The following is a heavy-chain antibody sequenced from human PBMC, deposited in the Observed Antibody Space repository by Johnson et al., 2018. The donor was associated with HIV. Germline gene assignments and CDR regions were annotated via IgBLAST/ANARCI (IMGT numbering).Heavy chain of an antibody. CDR1: GFTFSNAW. J-gene: IGHJ3*02. Sequence: EVQLVESGGGLVKPGGSLRLSCAASGFTFSNAWMSWVRQAPGKGLEWVGRIKSTTEGGTTDYAAPVKGRFTLSRDDSKNTLYLQMNSLRADDTAVYYCAKEEGLTAAVTGEAFDIWGQGTMVTVSS. D-gene: IGHD6-13*01. V-gene: IGHV3-15*05. CDR3: AKEEGLTAAVTGEAFDI. CDR2: IKSTTEGGTT.